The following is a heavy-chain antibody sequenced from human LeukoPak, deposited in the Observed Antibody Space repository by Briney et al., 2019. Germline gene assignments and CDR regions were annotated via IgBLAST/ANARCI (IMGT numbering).Heavy chain of an antibody. Sequence: GGSLRLSCAGSGFTFSTYSMNWVRQAPGRGLEWVSSISSSSTYIKYADSVKGRFTISRDNALNLVFLEMNNLRAEDTAFYYCASPGSSETGGPIWGQGSLVTVSS. CDR1: GFTFSTYS. V-gene: IGHV3-21*01. J-gene: IGHJ4*02. CDR3: ASPGSSETGGPI. CDR2: ISSSSTYI. D-gene: IGHD2-8*02.